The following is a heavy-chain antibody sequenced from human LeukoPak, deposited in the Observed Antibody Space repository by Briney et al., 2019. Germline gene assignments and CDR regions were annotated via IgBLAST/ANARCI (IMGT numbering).Heavy chain of an antibody. Sequence: GGSLRLSCAASGFTFSNYVMNWVRQAPGKGLEWVSAISGSGGSTYYADSVKGRFTISRDNSKNTLYLQMNSLRAEDTAVYYCARGHTAVTRHFDFWGQGTLVTVSS. CDR2: ISGSGGST. CDR3: ARGHTAVTRHFDF. D-gene: IGHD4-17*01. V-gene: IGHV3-23*01. CDR1: GFTFSNYV. J-gene: IGHJ4*02.